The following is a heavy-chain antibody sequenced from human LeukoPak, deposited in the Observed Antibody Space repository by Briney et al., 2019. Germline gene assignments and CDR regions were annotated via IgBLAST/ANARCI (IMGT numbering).Heavy chain of an antibody. J-gene: IGHJ1*01. D-gene: IGHD3-10*01. V-gene: IGHV1-24*01. Sequence: GASVKVSCKVSGYTLTELSMHWVRQAPGKGLEWMGGFDPEDGETIYAQKFQGRVTMTEDTSTDTAYMELSSLRSEDTAVYYRATDVSYYYALQHWGQGTLVTVSS. CDR3: ATDVSYYYALQH. CDR1: GYTLTELS. CDR2: FDPEDGET.